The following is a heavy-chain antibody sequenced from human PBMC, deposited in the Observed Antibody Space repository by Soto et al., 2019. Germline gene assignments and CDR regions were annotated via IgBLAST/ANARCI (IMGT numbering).Heavy chain of an antibody. Sequence: ASVKVSCKASGYTFTSYDINWVRQATGQGLEWMGWMNPNSGKTGYAQKFQGRVTMTRNTSISTAYMELSSLRSEDTAVYYCARSNYEGHYYYYGMDVWGQGTTVTVSS. CDR3: ARSNYEGHYYYYGMDV. D-gene: IGHD4-4*01. CDR1: GYTFTSYD. V-gene: IGHV1-8*01. J-gene: IGHJ6*02. CDR2: MNPNSGKT.